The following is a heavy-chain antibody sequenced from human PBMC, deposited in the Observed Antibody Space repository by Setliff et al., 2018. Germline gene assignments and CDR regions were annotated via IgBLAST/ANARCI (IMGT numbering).Heavy chain of an antibody. CDR1: GYTFTSYD. J-gene: IGHJ6*02. CDR3: ARGLRDYNFWSGYLLDYYYYGMDV. D-gene: IGHD3-3*01. CDR2: MSPNSGNT. V-gene: IGHV1-8*02. Sequence: ASVKVSCKASGYTFTSYDINWVRQATGQGPEWMGWMSPNSGNTGYAQKFQGRVTMTRNTSISTAYMELSSLRSEDTAVYYCARGLRDYNFWSGYLLDYYYYGMDVWGQGTTVTVSS.